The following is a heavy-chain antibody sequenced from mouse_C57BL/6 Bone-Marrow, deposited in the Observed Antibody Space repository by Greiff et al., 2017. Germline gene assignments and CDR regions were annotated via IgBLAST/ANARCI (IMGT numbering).Heavy chain of an antibody. D-gene: IGHD3-2*02. CDR2: IHPNSGST. CDR1: GYTFTSYW. V-gene: IGHV1-64*01. Sequence: QVQLKQPGAELVKPGASVKLSCKASGYTFTSYWMHWVKQRPGQGLEWIGMIHPNSGSTNYNEKFKSKATLTVEKSSSPAYMQLSSLTTEDSAVYYCTREDSAGYLFAYWGQGTLVTVSA. CDR3: TREDSAGYLFAY. J-gene: IGHJ3*01.